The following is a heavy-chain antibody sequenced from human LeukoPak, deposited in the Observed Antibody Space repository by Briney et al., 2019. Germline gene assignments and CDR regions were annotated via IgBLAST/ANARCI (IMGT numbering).Heavy chain of an antibody. J-gene: IGHJ4*02. CDR3: ARGQGGNYYLNYFDY. CDR2: FYYSGST. CDR1: GGSFSTYY. V-gene: IGHV4-59*01. D-gene: IGHD1-26*01. Sequence: ASEKLSFTCTVTGGSFSTYYWSWIRQPPGKGLEWIGHFYYSGSTNYNPSLKSRVTISVDTSRNQFSLKLTSVTAADTAVYYCARGQGGNYYLNYFDYWGQGALVTVSS.